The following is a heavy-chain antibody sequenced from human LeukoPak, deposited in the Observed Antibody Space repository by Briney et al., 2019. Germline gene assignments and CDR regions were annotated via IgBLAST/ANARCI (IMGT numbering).Heavy chain of an antibody. CDR1: GFTFSDYW. Sequence: GGSLRLSCAASGFTFSDYWMHWVRQAPGKGLVWVSRISSDGSRVTYADSVKGRFTISRDNAKNSLYLQMNSLRAEDTAVYYCAREKYYYDSSGYCQYFDYWGQGTLVTVSS. D-gene: IGHD3-22*01. CDR3: AREKYYYDSSGYCQYFDY. J-gene: IGHJ4*02. CDR2: ISSDGSRV. V-gene: IGHV3-74*01.